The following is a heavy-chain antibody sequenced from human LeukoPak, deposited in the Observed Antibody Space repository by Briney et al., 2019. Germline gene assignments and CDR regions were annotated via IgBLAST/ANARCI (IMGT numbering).Heavy chain of an antibody. CDR1: GYTFTSNY. D-gene: IGHD5-24*01. Sequence: ASVKDSCKAFGYTFTSNYMHWVRQAPGQGPEWMGVISPSGGSTTYAQKFQGRVTLTRDMSTSTDYLELSSLRSEDTAVYYCARDNSVRDEAWWFSPWGQGTLVTVSS. J-gene: IGHJ5*02. V-gene: IGHV1-46*01. CDR3: ARDNSVRDEAWWFSP. CDR2: ISPSGGST.